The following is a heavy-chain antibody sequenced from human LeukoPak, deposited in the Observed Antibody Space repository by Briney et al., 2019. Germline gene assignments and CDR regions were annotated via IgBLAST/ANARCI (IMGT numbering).Heavy chain of an antibody. CDR1: GDSVSSNSAA. CDR2: TYYRSKWYN. V-gene: IGHV6-1*01. D-gene: IGHD3-22*01. J-gene: IGHJ5*02. CDR3: ARDRGYYYDSSGYWFDP. Sequence: SQTLPLTCAISGDSVSSNSAAWNWIRQSPSRGLEWLGRTYYRSKWYNDYAVSVKSRITINPDTSKNQFSLQLNSVTPEDTAVYYCARDRGYYYDSSGYWFDPWGQGTLVTVSS.